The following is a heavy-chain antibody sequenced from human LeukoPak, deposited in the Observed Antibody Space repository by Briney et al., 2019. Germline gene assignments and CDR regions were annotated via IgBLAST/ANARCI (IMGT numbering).Heavy chain of an antibody. J-gene: IGHJ4*02. V-gene: IGHV3-23*01. CDR1: GFTFSSYA. CDR2: ISGRGGST. CDR3: AKDQRSYYYDSSGYYSDY. D-gene: IGHD3-22*01. Sequence: PGGSLRLSCAASGFTFSSYAMSWVRHAPGKGLEWVSAISGRGGSTYYADSVNGRFTISRDNSKNTLYLQMNGLRAEDTAVYCCAKDQRSYYYDSSGYYSDYWGQGTLVTVSS.